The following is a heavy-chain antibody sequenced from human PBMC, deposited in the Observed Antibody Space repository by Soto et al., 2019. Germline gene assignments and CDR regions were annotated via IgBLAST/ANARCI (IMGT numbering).Heavy chain of an antibody. J-gene: IGHJ6*02. Sequence: QVQLVQSGAEVKKPGASVKVSCKASGYTFTSYGISWVRQAPGQGLEWRGWISAYKGNTNDAQQLQGRVTMTTDTSTSTAYMELRSLRSDDTAVYYCARDRPDYGDSDYYYYGMDVWGQGTTVTVSS. CDR3: ARDRPDYGDSDYYYYGMDV. CDR2: ISAYKGNT. V-gene: IGHV1-18*01. D-gene: IGHD4-17*01. CDR1: GYTFTSYG.